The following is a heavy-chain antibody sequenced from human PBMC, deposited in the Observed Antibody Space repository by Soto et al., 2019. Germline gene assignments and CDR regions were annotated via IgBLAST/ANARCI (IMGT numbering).Heavy chain of an antibody. D-gene: IGHD2-2*01. CDR3: ARERYQVISDGMDV. V-gene: IGHV1-2*04. Sequence: ASVKVSCKASGYSFTDYHIHWVRQAPGQGLEWLGRINPKSDGTSTAQKFQGWVTMTTDTSISTAYLELSRLRFDDAAVYFCARERYQVISDGMDVWGQGTRVTVSS. CDR2: INPKSDGT. J-gene: IGHJ6*02. CDR1: GYSFTDYH.